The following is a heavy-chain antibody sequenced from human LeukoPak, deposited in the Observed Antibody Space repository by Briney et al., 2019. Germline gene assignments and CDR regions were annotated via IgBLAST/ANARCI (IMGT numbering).Heavy chain of an antibody. CDR2: ISSSSSYI. Sequence: GGSLRLSCAASGFTFSSYSMNWVRQAPGKGLEWVSSISSSSSYIYYADSVKGRFTISRDNAKNSLYLQMNSLRAEDTAVYYCAKDSSGWSEPANFDYWGQGTLVTVSS. V-gene: IGHV3-21*04. D-gene: IGHD6-19*01. CDR3: AKDSSGWSEPANFDY. CDR1: GFTFSSYS. J-gene: IGHJ4*02.